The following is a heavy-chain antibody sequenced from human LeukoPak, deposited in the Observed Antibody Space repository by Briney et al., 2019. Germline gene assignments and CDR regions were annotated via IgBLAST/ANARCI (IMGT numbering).Heavy chain of an antibody. CDR1: GFTLSSYW. J-gene: IGHJ4*02. Sequence: GGSLRLSCAASGFTLSSYWMHWVRQAPGKGLVWVSRVKSDGSSTNYADSVKGRFTISRDNAKNTLYLQMNSLRAEDAAVYYCTRGGATPFDYWGQGTLVTVSS. CDR3: TRGGATPFDY. V-gene: IGHV3-74*01. D-gene: IGHD1-26*01. CDR2: VKSDGSST.